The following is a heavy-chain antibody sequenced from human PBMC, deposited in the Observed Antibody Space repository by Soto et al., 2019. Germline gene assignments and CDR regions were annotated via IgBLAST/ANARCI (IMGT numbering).Heavy chain of an antibody. Sequence: QVQLVESGGGVVQPGRSLRLSCAASGFTFSSYAMHWVRQAPGTGLEWVAVISYAGSNKYYADSVKGRFTISRDNSKNTLYLQMNSLRAEDTAVYYCARARRGYGWGSYRYWSGWFDPWGHGTLVTVSS. V-gene: IGHV3-30-3*01. J-gene: IGHJ5*02. CDR1: GFTFSSYA. CDR2: ISYAGSNK. CDR3: ARARRGYGWGSYRYWSGWFDP. D-gene: IGHD3-16*02.